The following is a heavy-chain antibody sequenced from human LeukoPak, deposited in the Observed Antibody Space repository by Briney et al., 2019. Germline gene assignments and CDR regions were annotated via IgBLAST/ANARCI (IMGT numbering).Heavy chain of an antibody. CDR3: ARDPGIAAAGTRYFDY. D-gene: IGHD6-13*01. J-gene: IGHJ4*02. CDR1: GGTFSSYA. V-gene: IGHV1-69*13. Sequence: SVKVSCKASGGTFSSYAISWVRQAPGQGLEWMGGIIPIFGTANYAQKFQGRVTITADESTSTAYMGLSSLRSEDTAVYYCARDPGIAAAGTRYFDYWGQGTLVTVSS. CDR2: IIPIFGTA.